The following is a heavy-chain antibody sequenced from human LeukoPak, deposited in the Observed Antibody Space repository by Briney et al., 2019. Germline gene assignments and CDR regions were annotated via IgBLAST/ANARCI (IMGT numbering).Heavy chain of an antibody. CDR3: ARGYCSSTSCYAAD. V-gene: IGHV1-69*13. D-gene: IGHD2-2*01. Sequence: GASVNVSCKASGGTFSSYAISWVRQAPGQGPEWMGGIIPIFGTANYAQKFQGRVTITADESTSTAYMELSSLRSEDTAVYYCARGYCSSTSCYAADWGQGTLVTVSS. CDR2: IIPIFGTA. CDR1: GGTFSSYA. J-gene: IGHJ4*02.